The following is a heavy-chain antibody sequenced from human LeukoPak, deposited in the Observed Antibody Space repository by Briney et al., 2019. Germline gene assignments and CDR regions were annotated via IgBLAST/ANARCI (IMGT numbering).Heavy chain of an antibody. D-gene: IGHD6-13*01. CDR1: GFTFSRYG. V-gene: IGHV3-30*18. Sequence: GGSLRLSCAASGFTFSRYGMHWVRQAPGKGLEWVAVISYDGSDKYYADSVKGRFTISRDNSKNILYLQMNSLRADETAVYFCAKDSSISAADYYFDYWGPGTLVTVSS. J-gene: IGHJ4*02. CDR2: ISYDGSDK. CDR3: AKDSSISAADYYFDY.